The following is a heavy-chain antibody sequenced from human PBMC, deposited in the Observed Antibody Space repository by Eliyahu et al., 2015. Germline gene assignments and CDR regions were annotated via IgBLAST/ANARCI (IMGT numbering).Heavy chain of an antibody. Sequence: EVQLVQSGAEVKKPGESLKISCKGSGYSFDEYWIGWVRQMPGKGLEWMGLIYPGDSDTRYGPSFQGQVTMSVDKSDNTAYLQWSSLRASDTAMYYCTRHRARLIFGDDYWGQGTPVTVSS. CDR2: IYPGDSDT. J-gene: IGHJ4*02. CDR3: TRHRARLIFGDDY. CDR1: GYSFDEYW. V-gene: IGHV5-51*01. D-gene: IGHD3-3*01.